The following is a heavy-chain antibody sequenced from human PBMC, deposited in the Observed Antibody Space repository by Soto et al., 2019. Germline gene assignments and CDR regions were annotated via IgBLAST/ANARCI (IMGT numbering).Heavy chain of an antibody. CDR3: ARGGYYDFWSGYYPIDN. V-gene: IGHV3-7*01. D-gene: IGHD3-3*01. CDR1: GFTFSSYW. J-gene: IGHJ4*02. Sequence: PGGSLRLSCAASGFTFSSYWMSWVRQAPGKGLEWVANIKQDGSEKYYVDSVKGRFTISRDNAKNSLYLQMNSLRAEDTAVYYCARGGYYDFWSGYYPIDNWGQGTLVTVSS. CDR2: IKQDGSEK.